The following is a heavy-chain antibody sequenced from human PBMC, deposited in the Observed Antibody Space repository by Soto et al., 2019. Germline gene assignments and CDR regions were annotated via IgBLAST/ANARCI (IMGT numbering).Heavy chain of an antibody. Sequence: ASVKVSCKASGYTFTSYGISWVRQAPGQGLEWMGWISAYNGNTNYAQKLQGRVTMTTDTSTSTAYMELRSLRSDDTAVYYCARDPRITIFGVVIIYGMDVWGQGTTVTVSS. V-gene: IGHV1-18*01. CDR2: ISAYNGNT. CDR3: ARDPRITIFGVVIIYGMDV. J-gene: IGHJ6*02. CDR1: GYTFTSYG. D-gene: IGHD3-3*01.